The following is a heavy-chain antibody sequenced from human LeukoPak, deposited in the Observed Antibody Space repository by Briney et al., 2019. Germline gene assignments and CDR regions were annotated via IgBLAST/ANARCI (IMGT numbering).Heavy chain of an antibody. J-gene: IGHJ4*02. CDR3: ARDYSGATTLIASGY. D-gene: IGHD1-26*01. V-gene: IGHV3-30*03. CDR1: GFTISSHG. Sequence: GSLRLSCAVSGFTISSHGMHWVRQAPGKGLEWVAVISYDGSNKYYADSVKGRFTISRDNSKNTLYLQMNSLRAEDTAVYYCARDYSGATTLIASGYWGQGTLVTVSS. CDR2: ISYDGSNK.